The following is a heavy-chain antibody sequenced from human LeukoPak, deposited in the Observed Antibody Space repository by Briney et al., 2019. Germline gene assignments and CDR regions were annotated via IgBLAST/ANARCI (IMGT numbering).Heavy chain of an antibody. CDR1: GFTFSSYS. V-gene: IGHV3-21*01. Sequence: PGGSLRLSFAASGFTFSSYSMNWVRQAPGKGLEWVSSISSSSSYIYYADSVKGRFTISRDNAKNSLYLQMNSLRAEDTAVYYCARDYVWGSYRPTPGDPWGQGTLVTVSS. CDR2: ISSSSSYI. CDR3: ARDYVWGSYRPTPGDP. J-gene: IGHJ5*02. D-gene: IGHD3-16*02.